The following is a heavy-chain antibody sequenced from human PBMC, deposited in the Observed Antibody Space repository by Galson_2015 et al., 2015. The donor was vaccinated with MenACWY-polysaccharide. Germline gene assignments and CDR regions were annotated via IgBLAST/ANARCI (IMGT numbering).Heavy chain of an antibody. Sequence: SLRLSCAASGFAFSDYYMTWIRQAPGKGLEWVPYISSSASTIYYADSVKGRFTISRDNAKNSLFLQMNSLGAEDTAVYYCARMTHYDRDGYYLYYFDQWGQGTLVTVSS. D-gene: IGHD3-22*01. V-gene: IGHV3-11*01. CDR3: ARMTHYDRDGYYLYYFDQ. CDR2: ISSSASTI. CDR1: GFAFSDYY. J-gene: IGHJ4*02.